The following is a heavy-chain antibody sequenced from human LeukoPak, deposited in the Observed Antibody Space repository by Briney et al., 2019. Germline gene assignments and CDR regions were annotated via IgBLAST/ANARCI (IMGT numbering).Heavy chain of an antibody. CDR2: IKQDGSEK. CDR3: ARKGLGGELGGFDS. J-gene: IGHJ4*02. Sequence: GGSLRLSCAASGFTFSSYWMSWVRQAPGKGLEWVANIKQDGSEKYYVDSVKGRFTISRDNARSSLYLQLNSLRVEDTALYHCARKGLGGELGGFDSWGQGTLVTVSS. V-gene: IGHV3-7*03. CDR1: GFTFSSYW. D-gene: IGHD1-7*01.